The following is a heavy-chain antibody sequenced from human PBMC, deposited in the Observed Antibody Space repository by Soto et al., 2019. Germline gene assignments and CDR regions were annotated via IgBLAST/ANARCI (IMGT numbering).Heavy chain of an antibody. Sequence: ASETLSLTCTVSGGSISSGGYYWSWIRQHPGKGLEWIGYIYYSGSTYYNPSLKSRVTISVDTSKNQFSLKLSSVTAADTAVYYCERERRADCSGGSCYSTYFDYWGKGTLVTVSS. CDR3: ERERRADCSGGSCYSTYFDY. CDR1: GGSISSGGYY. D-gene: IGHD2-15*01. V-gene: IGHV4-31*03. CDR2: IYYSGST. J-gene: IGHJ4*02.